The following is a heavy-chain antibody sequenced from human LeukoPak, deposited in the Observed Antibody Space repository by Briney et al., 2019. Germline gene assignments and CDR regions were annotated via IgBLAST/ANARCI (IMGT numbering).Heavy chain of an antibody. J-gene: IGHJ4*02. CDR2: IIPIFGTA. Sequence: SVKVSCKASGGTFSSYAISWVRQAPGQGLEWMGRIIPIFGTAKYAQKFQGRVTITTDESTSTACMELSSLRSEDTAVYYCASSYSGRYGGQEGYFDYWGQGTLVTVSS. CDR3: ASSYSGRYGGQEGYFDY. CDR1: GGTFSSYA. D-gene: IGHD1-26*01. V-gene: IGHV1-69*05.